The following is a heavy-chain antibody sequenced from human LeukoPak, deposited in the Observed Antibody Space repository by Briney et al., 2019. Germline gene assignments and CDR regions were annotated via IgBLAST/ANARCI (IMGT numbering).Heavy chain of an antibody. CDR2: ISTNSGTI. J-gene: IGHJ6*02. CDR1: GFTFSIYT. CDR3: GRSMDV. Sequence: PGGSQRLSCAASGFTFSIYTMNWVRQAPGKGLEWISYISTNSGTIWYADSVKGRFSISRDNAKNSLFLHMNSLRAEDTAVYYCGRSMDVWGQGTTVTVSS. V-gene: IGHV3-48*01.